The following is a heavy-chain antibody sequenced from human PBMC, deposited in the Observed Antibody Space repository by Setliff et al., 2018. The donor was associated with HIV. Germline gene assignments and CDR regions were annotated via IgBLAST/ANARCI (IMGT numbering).Heavy chain of an antibody. Sequence: SVKVSCKASGGIFSRFAFSWVRQAPGQGLEWMGGIIPIFGTPNYAQKFQGRVTITTDESTNTVYMELYSLTSEDTAIYYCARSAGAVPTTAPYGDYYYYFYMDVWGKGTTVTV. J-gene: IGHJ6*03. CDR2: IIPIFGTP. V-gene: IGHV1-69*05. CDR1: GGIFSRFA. D-gene: IGHD1-1*01. CDR3: ARSAGAVPTTAPYGDYYYYFYMDV.